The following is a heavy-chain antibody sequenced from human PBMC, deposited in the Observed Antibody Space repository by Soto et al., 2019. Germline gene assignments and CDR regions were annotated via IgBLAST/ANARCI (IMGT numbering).Heavy chain of an antibody. CDR1: GYSFTNYW. J-gene: IGHJ4*02. Sequence: GESLKISCKGSGYSFTNYWIGWVRQTPGKGLEWMGIIYPGDSDTRYSPSFQGQVTISVDTSISTAYLQWSSLKASDTAMYYCARSWGVFQDGGKGPDDYWGQGTLVTVSS. CDR3: ARSWGVFQDGGKGPDDY. V-gene: IGHV5-51*01. D-gene: IGHD2-15*01. CDR2: IYPGDSDT.